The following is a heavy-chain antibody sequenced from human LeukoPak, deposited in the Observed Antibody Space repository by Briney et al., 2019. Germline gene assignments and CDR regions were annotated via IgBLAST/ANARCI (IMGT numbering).Heavy chain of an antibody. CDR1: GFSSSGSW. V-gene: IGHV3-7*05. D-gene: IGHD1/OR15-1a*01. CDR2: IKEDGSDK. J-gene: IGHJ4*02. CDR3: ATWNSPWEFAY. Sequence: PGGSLTVSCAASGFSSSGSWMTWVRQAPGKGLEWVAHIKEDGSDKYYVDSVTGRFTISRDNTKNSLYLQMSSLRAEDTAVYYCATWNSPWEFAYWGEGPLVSVSS.